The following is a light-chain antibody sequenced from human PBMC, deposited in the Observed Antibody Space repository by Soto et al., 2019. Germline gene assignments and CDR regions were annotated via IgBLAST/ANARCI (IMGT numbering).Light chain of an antibody. V-gene: IGKV3-20*01. CDR2: GVS. Sequence: VLTKSPDTLSLCPGERAPLSCRASQTVTSGYLAWYQQKPGQAPRLLIYGVSTVATGIPDRFSGSGSGTDFTLTISILEPEDFAVYFCQVYGTSSKRFGQ. CDR3: QVYGTSSKR. J-gene: IGKJ1*01. CDR1: QTVTSGY.